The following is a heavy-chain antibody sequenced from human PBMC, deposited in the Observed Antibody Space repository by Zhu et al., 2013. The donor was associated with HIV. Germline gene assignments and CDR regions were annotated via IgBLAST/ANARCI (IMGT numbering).Heavy chain of an antibody. V-gene: IGHV1-69*01. CDR1: GGTFSSYA. J-gene: IGHJ6*02. Sequence: QVQLVQSGAEVKKPGPSVKVSCKASGGTFSSYAISWVRQAPGQGLEWMGGIIPMFGTANYAQKFQGRVTITADESTSTAYMQLSSLRSDDTAVYYCASFVDYYDSSGAYYYYGMDVWGQGTTVTVSS. CDR3: ASFVDYYDSSGAYYYYGMDV. D-gene: IGHD3-22*01. CDR2: IIPMFGTA.